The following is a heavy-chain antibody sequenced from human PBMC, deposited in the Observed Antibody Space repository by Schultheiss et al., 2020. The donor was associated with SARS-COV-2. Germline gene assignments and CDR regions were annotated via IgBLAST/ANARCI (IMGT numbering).Heavy chain of an antibody. CDR1: GFTFSDYY. V-gene: IGHV3-11*01. CDR3: ARDHYYDSSGYYTNWFDP. D-gene: IGHD3-22*01. Sequence: GGSLRLSCAASGFTFSDYYMSWIRQAPGKGLEWVSYISSSGSTIYYADSVKGRFTISRDNAKNSLYLQMNSLRAEDTAVYYCARDHYYDSSGYYTNWFDPWGQGTLGTVSS. CDR2: ISSSGSTI. J-gene: IGHJ5*02.